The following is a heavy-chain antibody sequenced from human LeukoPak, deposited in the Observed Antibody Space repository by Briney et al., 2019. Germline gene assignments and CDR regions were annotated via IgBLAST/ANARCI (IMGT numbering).Heavy chain of an antibody. J-gene: IGHJ4*02. D-gene: IGHD1-26*01. CDR3: VRDLRTGSYGNYFDH. CDR2: INWNGGGT. Sequence: GRSLRLSCAASGFTFDDYGMSWVRQAPGTGLEWVSGINWNGGGTGYVDSVKGRFTISRDNAKNSLYLQMNSLRAEDTALYYCVRDLRTGSYGNYFDHWGQGTLVTVSS. V-gene: IGHV3-20*04. CDR1: GFTFDDYG.